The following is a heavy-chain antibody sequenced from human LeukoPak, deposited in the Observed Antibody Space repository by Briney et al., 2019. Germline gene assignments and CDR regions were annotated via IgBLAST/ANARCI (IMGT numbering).Heavy chain of an antibody. CDR3: ARDKYGDQIIYSYYYMDV. CDR2: ISATITYR. Sequence: GGSLRLSCAASGFSFNIYNMNWVRQAPGKGLEWVSSISATITYRYYADSVRGRFTISRDDAKNTLHLQMNSLRVEDAAVYYCARDKYGDQIIYSYYYMDVWGKGTTVTVSS. V-gene: IGHV3-21*04. CDR1: GFSFNIYN. J-gene: IGHJ6*03. D-gene: IGHD4-17*01.